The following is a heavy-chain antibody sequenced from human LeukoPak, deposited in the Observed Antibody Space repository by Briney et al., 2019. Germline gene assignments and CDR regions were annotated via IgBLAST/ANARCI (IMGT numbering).Heavy chain of an antibody. CDR3: VKGDNNILTGYYNSFDN. CDR2: ISSTGIST. V-gene: IGHV3-23*01. Sequence: GGSLRLSCAASGFTFSDYAMSWVRQAPGKGLEWVSTISSTGISTYYADYVKGRFTISRDNSRNTLYLQMNSLRVEDTALIYCVKGDNNILTGYYNSFDNWGQGTLVTVSS. CDR1: GFTFSDYA. D-gene: IGHD3-9*01. J-gene: IGHJ4*02.